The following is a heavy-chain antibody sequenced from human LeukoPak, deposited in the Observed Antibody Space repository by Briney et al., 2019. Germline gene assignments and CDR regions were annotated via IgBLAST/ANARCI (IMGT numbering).Heavy chain of an antibody. J-gene: IGHJ4*02. CDR2: INHSGST. CDR1: GGSFSGYY. V-gene: IGHV4-34*01. D-gene: IGHD1-26*01. CDR3: ASIVGATGD. Sequence: SETLSLTCAVYGGSFSGYYWSWIRQPPGKGLEWIGEINHSGSTNYNPSLKSRVTISVDTSKNQFSLKLSSATAADTAVYYCASIVGATGDWGQGTLVTVSS.